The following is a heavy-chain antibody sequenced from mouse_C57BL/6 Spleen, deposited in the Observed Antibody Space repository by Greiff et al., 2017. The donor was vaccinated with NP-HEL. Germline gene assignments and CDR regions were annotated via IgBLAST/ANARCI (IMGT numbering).Heavy chain of an antibody. CDR1: GYAFSSSW. CDR2: IYPGDGDT. J-gene: IGHJ4*01. D-gene: IGHD2-4*01. CDR3: ARDIYYDYGYAMDY. V-gene: IGHV1-82*01. Sequence: VQLQQSGPELVKPGASVKISCKASGYAFSSSWMNWVKQRPGKGLEWIGRIYPGDGDTNYNGKFKGKATLTADKSSSTAYMQLSSLTSEDSAVYFCARDIYYDYGYAMDYWGQGTSVTVSS.